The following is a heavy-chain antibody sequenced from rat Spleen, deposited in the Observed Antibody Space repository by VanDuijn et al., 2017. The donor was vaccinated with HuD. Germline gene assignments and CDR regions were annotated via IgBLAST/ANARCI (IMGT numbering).Heavy chain of an antibody. CDR1: GFTFSDYA. J-gene: IGHJ1*01. CDR3: ARQKFITMMVVITSDWYFDF. V-gene: IGHV5-29*01. CDR2: ISYDGSST. Sequence: EVQLVESGGGLVQPGRSLKLSCAASGFTFSDYAMAWVRQAPTKGLEWVATISYDGSSTYYRDSVKGRFTISRDFAKSTLYLQMNSLRSEDTATYYCARQKFITMMVVITSDWYFDFWGPGTMVTVSS. D-gene: IGHD1-12*02.